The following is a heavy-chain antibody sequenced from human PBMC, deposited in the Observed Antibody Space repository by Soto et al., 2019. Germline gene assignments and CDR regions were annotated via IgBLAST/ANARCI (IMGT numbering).Heavy chain of an antibody. CDR3: ARGSFSSSSSWFDP. CDR2: IYYSGRT. J-gene: IGHJ5*02. Sequence: QVQLQESGPGLVKPSQTLSLTCTVSGGSISSGGYYWSWIRQHPGKVLEWIGYIYYSGRTYYNPSLHGRVSIAVDTTENQFSLKLTSVTAADTSVYYCARGSFSSSSSWFDPWGRGTLVTVAS. D-gene: IGHD6-6*01. V-gene: IGHV4-31*03. CDR1: GGSISSGGYY.